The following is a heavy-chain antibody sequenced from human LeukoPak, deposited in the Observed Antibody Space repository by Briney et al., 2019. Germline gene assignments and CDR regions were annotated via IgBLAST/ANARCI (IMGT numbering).Heavy chain of an antibody. J-gene: IGHJ4*02. Sequence: SETLSLTCTFSGGSLSSGSSYWSWIRQHPGKGLEWIGYIFYTGSTYYNPSLNSRINISVVTSKNQFSLQLSSVTAADTAVYYCARVGIISEPTATFYFDYWGQGTLVTVSS. CDR1: GGSLSSGSSY. CDR2: IFYTGST. CDR3: ARVGIISEPTATFYFDY. D-gene: IGHD1-1*01. V-gene: IGHV4-31*03.